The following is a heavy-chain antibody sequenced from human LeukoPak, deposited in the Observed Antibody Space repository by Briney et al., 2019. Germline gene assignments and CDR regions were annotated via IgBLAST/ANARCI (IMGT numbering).Heavy chain of an antibody. J-gene: IGHJ3*02. V-gene: IGHV3-7*03. CDR3: ATEHIVVATAIPVGAAFDI. CDR1: GFTFSSYW. Sequence: PGGSLRLSCAASGFTFSSYWMSWVRQAPGKGLEWVANIKQDGSEKYYVDSVKGRFTISRDNSKNTLYLQMNSLRSEDTAVYYCATEHIVVATAIPVGAAFDIWGQGTMVTVSS. CDR2: IKQDGSEK. D-gene: IGHD2-21*02.